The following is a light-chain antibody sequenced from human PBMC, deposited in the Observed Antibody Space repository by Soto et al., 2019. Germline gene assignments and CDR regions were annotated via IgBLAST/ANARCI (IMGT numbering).Light chain of an antibody. CDR3: QQYHTWPPIT. V-gene: IGKV3-15*01. CDR1: QSVSSN. J-gene: IGKJ5*01. CDR2: GAS. Sequence: EIVMTQSPATLSVSRGERATLSCRASQSVSSNLAWYLQKPGQAPRLLIYGASTRATGIPARFSGSGSGTDFTLSISSLQPGDVGIYSCQQYHTWPPITFGQGTRLEI.